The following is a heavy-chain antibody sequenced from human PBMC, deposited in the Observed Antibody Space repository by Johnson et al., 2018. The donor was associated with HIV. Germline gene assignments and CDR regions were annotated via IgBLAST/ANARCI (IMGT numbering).Heavy chain of an antibody. Sequence: MLLVESGGGLVQPGGSLRLSCAASGFIFRSYGMHWVRQTAGKGLEWVSAIGKVSDTYYSDSVKGRFSMSRENVKNSLYLQMNNLRAGDTAVYFCARESRDGPNLRAFDIWGQGTTVIVSS. CDR1: GFIFRSYG. CDR2: IGKVSDT. J-gene: IGHJ3*02. D-gene: IGHD5-24*01. V-gene: IGHV3-13*01. CDR3: ARESRDGPNLRAFDI.